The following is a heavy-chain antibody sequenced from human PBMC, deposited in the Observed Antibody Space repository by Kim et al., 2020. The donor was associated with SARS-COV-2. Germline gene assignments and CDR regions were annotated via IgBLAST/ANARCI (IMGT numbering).Heavy chain of an antibody. J-gene: IGHJ4*02. V-gene: IGHV3-23*01. CDR3: ATGGGGSVTTIGGATRRYFDY. Sequence: GGSLRLSCAASGFTFSSYAMSWVRQAPGKGLEWVSAISGSGGSTYYADSVKGRFTISRDNSKNTLYLQMNSKRAEDTAVYYCATGGGGSVTTIGGATRRYFDYWGQGTLVTVSS. CDR1: GFTFSSYA. D-gene: IGHD1-26*01. CDR2: ISGSGGST.